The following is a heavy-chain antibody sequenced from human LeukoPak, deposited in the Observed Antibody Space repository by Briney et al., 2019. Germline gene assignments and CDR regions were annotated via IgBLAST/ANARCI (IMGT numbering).Heavy chain of an antibody. D-gene: IGHD2-2*02. V-gene: IGHV1-2*02. Sequence: GASGKLSCKASGLTFSGHYIHWVRQAPRQGLEWMGYINPHSGGTSSPQKFQGRVTMTTDTAISAVYMELSSLTSDDTAMYDCVREGNELLYKNFDYWGQGSLVTVSS. CDR3: VREGNELLYKNFDY. CDR2: INPHSGGT. CDR1: GLTFSGHY. J-gene: IGHJ4*02.